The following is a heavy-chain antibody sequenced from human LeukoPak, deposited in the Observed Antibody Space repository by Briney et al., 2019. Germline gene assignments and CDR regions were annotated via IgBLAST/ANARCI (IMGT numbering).Heavy chain of an antibody. J-gene: IGHJ5*02. D-gene: IGHD4-11*01. V-gene: IGHV3-66*04. CDR2: IYSGGST. CDR1: GFTVSSNY. CDR3: ARQSNSRHRWFDP. Sequence: PAGGSLRLSCAASGFTVSSNYMSWVRQAPGKGLEWVSVIYSGGSTYYADSVKGRFTISRDNSKNTLYLQMNSLRAEDTAVYYCARQSNSRHRWFDPWGQGTLVTVSS.